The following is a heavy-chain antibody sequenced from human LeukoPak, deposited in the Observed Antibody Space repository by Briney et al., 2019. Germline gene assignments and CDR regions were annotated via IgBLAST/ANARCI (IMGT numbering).Heavy chain of an antibody. CDR3: ARVTATSTFSYYYYYMDV. CDR1: GYTFTSYA. CDR2: INTNTGNP. Sequence: ASVKVSCKASGYTFTSYAMNWVRQAPGQGLEWMGWINTNTGNPTYAQGFTGRFVFSLDTSVSTAYLQISSLKAEDTAVYYCARVTATSTFSYYYYYMDVWGKGTTVTVSS. V-gene: IGHV7-4-1*02. D-gene: IGHD2-21*02. J-gene: IGHJ6*03.